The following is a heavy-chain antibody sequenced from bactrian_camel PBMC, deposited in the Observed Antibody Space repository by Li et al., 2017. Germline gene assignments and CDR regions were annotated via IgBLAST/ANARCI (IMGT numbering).Heavy chain of an antibody. D-gene: IGHD1*01. CDR1: GFTLNTYG. V-gene: IGHV3S1*01. CDR2: IDNSGDTM. J-gene: IGHJ4*01. CDR3: AGGPWSAWEFQY. Sequence: HVQLVESGGGLVQPGESLKLSCTVSGFTLNTYGMNWVRQAPGKGLEWVSRIDNSGDTMWYSDSVKGRFTISRDNAKNTVYLQMNSLKSEDTALYYCAGGPWSAWEFQYWGQGTQVTVS.